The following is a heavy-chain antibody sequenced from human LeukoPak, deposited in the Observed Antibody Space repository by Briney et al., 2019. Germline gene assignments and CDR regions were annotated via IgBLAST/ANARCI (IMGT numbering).Heavy chain of an antibody. CDR2: INGDGYSI. Sequence: PGGSLRLSCAASGFAFSGYWMHWVRQAPGKGLVWLSRINGDGYSISYADSVKGRFTISRDNAKNTLYLQMNSLRAEDTAMYYCARGEAVRGTDHWGWGALVTVSS. CDR3: ARGEAVRGTDH. CDR1: GFAFSGYW. V-gene: IGHV3-74*01. J-gene: IGHJ4*02. D-gene: IGHD2-15*01.